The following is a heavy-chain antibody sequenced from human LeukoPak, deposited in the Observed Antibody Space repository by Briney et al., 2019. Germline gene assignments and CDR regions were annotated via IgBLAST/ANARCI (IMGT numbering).Heavy chain of an antibody. Sequence: SGTLSLTCTVSGGSISSYYWSWIRQPPGKGLEWIGYIYYSGSTNYNPSLKSRVTISVDTSKNQFSLKLSSVTTADTAVYYCARSPWGTFDYWGQGTLVTVSS. V-gene: IGHV4-59*01. CDR3: ARSPWGTFDY. CDR1: GGSISSYY. D-gene: IGHD1-1*01. J-gene: IGHJ4*02. CDR2: IYYSGST.